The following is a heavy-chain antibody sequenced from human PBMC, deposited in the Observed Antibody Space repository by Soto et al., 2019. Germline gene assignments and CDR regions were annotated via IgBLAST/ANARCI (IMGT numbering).Heavy chain of an antibody. CDR2: IVVGSGNT. V-gene: IGHV1-58*01. CDR1: GFTFTSSA. CDR3: AARSEIYYYYGMDV. Sequence: QMQLVQSGPEVKKPGTSVKVSCKASGFTFTSSAVQWVRQARGQRLEWIGWIVVGSGNTNYAQKFQERVTITRDMSTSTAYMELSSLRSEDTAVYYCAARSEIYYYYGMDVWGQGTTVTVSS. J-gene: IGHJ6*02.